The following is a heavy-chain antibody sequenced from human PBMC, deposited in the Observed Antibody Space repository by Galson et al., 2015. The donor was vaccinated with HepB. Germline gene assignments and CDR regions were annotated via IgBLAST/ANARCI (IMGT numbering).Heavy chain of an antibody. V-gene: IGHV3-30-3*01. CDR1: GFTFSSYT. CDR2: ISYDGSNK. Sequence: SLRLSCAAAGFTFSSYTMHWVRQAPGKGLEWVTLISYDGSNKYYADSVKGRFTISRDNSKNTLYLQMNSLRAEDTAVYYCARERDGNYPIDFWGQGILVTVSS. J-gene: IGHJ4*02. CDR3: ARERDGNYPIDF. D-gene: IGHD1-7*01.